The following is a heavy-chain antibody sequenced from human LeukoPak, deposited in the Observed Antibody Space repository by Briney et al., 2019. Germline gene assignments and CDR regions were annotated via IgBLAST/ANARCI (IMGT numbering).Heavy chain of an antibody. CDR2: IIPIFGTA. D-gene: IGHD3-9*01. Sequence: SVKVSCKASGGTFSSYAISWVRQAPGQGLEWMGGIIPIFGTANYAQKFQGRVTVTADESTSTAYMELSSLRSEDTAVYYCARGLRYFDWLGMDVWGQGTTVTVSS. CDR1: GGTFSSYA. J-gene: IGHJ6*02. CDR3: ARGLRYFDWLGMDV. V-gene: IGHV1-69*13.